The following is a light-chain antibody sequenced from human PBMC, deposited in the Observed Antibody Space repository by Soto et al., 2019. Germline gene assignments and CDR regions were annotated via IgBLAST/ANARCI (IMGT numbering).Light chain of an antibody. CDR2: KAS. V-gene: IGKV1-5*03. J-gene: IGKJ1*01. CDR1: QTISSW. CDR3: QHYNSYSEA. Sequence: IQMTPSPSTLSGSVGDRVTITCRASQTISSWLAWYQQKPGKAPKLLIDKASTLKSGVPSRFSGSGSGTEFTLTISSLQPDDFATYYCQHYNSYSEAFGQGTKVDIK.